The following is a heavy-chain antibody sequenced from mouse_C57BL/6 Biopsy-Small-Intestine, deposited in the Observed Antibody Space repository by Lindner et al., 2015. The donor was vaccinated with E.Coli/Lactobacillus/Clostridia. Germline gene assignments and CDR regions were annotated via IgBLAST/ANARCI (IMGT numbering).Heavy chain of an antibody. V-gene: IGHV1-4*01. Sequence: VQLQESGAELARPGASVKMSCKASGYTFTNYTMHWVKQRPGQGLEWIGYINPSSGYTKYNQKFKDKATLTADKSSSTAYMQLSSLTSEDSAVYYCARDGFAYWGQGTLVTVSA. J-gene: IGHJ3*01. CDR2: INPSSGYT. CDR3: ARDGFAY. CDR1: GYTFTNYT.